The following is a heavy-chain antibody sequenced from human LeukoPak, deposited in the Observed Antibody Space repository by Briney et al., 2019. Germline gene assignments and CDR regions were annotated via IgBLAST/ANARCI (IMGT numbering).Heavy chain of an antibody. D-gene: IGHD3-3*01. CDR1: GGSISSYY. CDR3: ARDLGQYYDFWSGRDPYYYGMDV. Sequence: SETLSLTCTVSGGSISSYYWSWLRQPAGKGLEWIGRIYTSGSPNYNPSLKSRVTMSVDTSKNQFSLKLSSVTAADTAVYYCARDLGQYYDFWSGRDPYYYGMDVWGQGTTVTVSS. J-gene: IGHJ6*02. CDR2: IYTSGSP. V-gene: IGHV4-4*07.